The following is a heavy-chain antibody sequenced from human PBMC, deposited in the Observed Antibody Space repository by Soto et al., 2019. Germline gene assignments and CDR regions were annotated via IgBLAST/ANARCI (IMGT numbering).Heavy chain of an antibody. Sequence: EVQLVESGGGLVQPGGSLRLSCAASGFTFSSYSMNWVRQAPGKGLEWVSNISSSSSTIYYADSVKGRFTISRDNAKNSLYLQMNSLRDEDTAVYYCARVPYYDSSGYCFDPWGQGTLVTVSS. D-gene: IGHD3-22*01. CDR1: GFTFSSYS. V-gene: IGHV3-48*02. CDR3: ARVPYYDSSGYCFDP. CDR2: ISSSSSTI. J-gene: IGHJ5*02.